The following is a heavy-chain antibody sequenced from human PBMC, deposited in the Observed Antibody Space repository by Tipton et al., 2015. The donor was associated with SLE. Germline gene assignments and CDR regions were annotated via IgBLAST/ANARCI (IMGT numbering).Heavy chain of an antibody. CDR3: ARDSGSVYGMDV. D-gene: IGHD1-26*01. CDR2: IYYSGST. Sequence: TLSLTCTVSGGSISSHYWSWIRQPPGKGLEWIGYIYYSGSTNHNPSLKSRVTISVDTSKNQFSLKLSSVTAADTAVYYCARDSGSVYGMDVWGQGTTVTVSS. CDR1: GGSISSHY. V-gene: IGHV4-59*11. J-gene: IGHJ6*02.